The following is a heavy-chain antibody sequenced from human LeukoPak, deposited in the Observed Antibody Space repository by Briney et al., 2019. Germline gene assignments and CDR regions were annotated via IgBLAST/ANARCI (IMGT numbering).Heavy chain of an antibody. J-gene: IGHJ5*02. D-gene: IGHD5-24*01. V-gene: IGHV4-39*01. Sequence: SETLSLTCTVSGGSISTSDRYWGWIRQPPGKGLEWIGSIYYSGITYRNPSLKSRVTISVDTSKNQFSLRLSSVTAADTAVYYCARHPSGRMWLQQGGWFDPWGQGTLVTVSS. CDR2: IYYSGIT. CDR3: ARHPSGRMWLQQGGWFDP. CDR1: GGSISTSDRY.